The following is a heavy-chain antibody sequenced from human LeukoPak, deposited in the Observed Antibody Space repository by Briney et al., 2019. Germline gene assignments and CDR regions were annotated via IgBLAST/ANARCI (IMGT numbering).Heavy chain of an antibody. CDR3: ARARRFWAFDI. D-gene: IGHD3-3*01. J-gene: IGHJ3*02. CDR1: GFTYSDYY. V-gene: IGHV3-11*01. Sequence: SGGSLRLSCAASGFTYSDYYMSWIRQAPGKGLEWVSYISSSGSTIYYADSVKGRFTISRDNAKNSLYLQMNSLRAEDTAVYYCARARRFWAFDIWGQGTMVTVSS. CDR2: ISSSGSTI.